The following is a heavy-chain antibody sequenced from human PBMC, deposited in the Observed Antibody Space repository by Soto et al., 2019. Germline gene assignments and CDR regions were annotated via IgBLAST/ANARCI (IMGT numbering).Heavy chain of an antibody. D-gene: IGHD3-9*01. V-gene: IGHV3-21*01. CDR1: GFTFSSYS. CDR2: ISSSSSYI. CDR3: ARDNRLRYFDWLPIR. Sequence: PGGSLRLSCAASGFTFSSYSMNWVRQAPGKGLEWVSSISSSSSYIYYADSVKGRFTISRDNAKNSLYLQMNSLRAEDTAVYYCARDNRLRYFDWLPIRWGQGTLVTVSS. J-gene: IGHJ4*02.